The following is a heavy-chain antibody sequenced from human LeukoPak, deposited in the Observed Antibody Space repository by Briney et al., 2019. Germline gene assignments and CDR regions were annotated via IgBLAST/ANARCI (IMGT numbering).Heavy chain of an antibody. V-gene: IGHV4-30-4*01. CDR1: GGSISSGDYY. CDR3: ARVDTAMANYYGMDV. CDR2: IYYNGST. D-gene: IGHD5-18*01. Sequence: PSETLSLTCTVSGGSISSGDYYWSWIRQPPGKGLEWIGYIYYNGSTYYNPSLKSRVTISVDTSKNQFSLKLSSVTAADTAVYYCARVDTAMANYYGMDVWGQGTTVTVSS. J-gene: IGHJ6*02.